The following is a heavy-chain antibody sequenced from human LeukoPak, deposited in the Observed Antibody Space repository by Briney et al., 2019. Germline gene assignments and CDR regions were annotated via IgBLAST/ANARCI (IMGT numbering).Heavy chain of an antibody. D-gene: IGHD6-13*01. CDR1: GGTFSSYA. CDR3: ASPSKIAAAGPNGDAFDI. CDR2: IIPIFGTA. V-gene: IGHV1-69*06. Sequence: SVKVSCKASGGTFSSYAISWVRQAPGQGLEWMGGIIPIFGTANYAQKFQGRVTITADKSTSTAYMELSSLRSEDTAVYYCASPSKIAAAGPNGDAFDIWGQGTMVTVSS. J-gene: IGHJ3*02.